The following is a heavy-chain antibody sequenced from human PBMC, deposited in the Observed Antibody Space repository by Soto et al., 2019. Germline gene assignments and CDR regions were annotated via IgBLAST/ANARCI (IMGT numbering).Heavy chain of an antibody. D-gene: IGHD5-18*01. J-gene: IGHJ4*02. V-gene: IGHV4-59*01. CDR1: GGSISSYY. Sequence: SETLSLTCTVSGGSISSYYWSWIRQPPGKGLEWIGYIYYSGSTNYNPSLKSRVTISVDTSKNQFSLKLSSVTAADTAVYYCARGGRGYSYVSIDYWGQGTLVTVSS. CDR2: IYYSGST. CDR3: ARGGRGYSYVSIDY.